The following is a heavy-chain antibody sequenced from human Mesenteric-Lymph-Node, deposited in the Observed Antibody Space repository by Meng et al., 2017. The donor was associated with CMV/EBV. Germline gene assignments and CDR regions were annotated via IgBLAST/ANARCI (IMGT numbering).Heavy chain of an antibody. CDR2: IRYDGSNK. D-gene: IGHD2-2*01. Sequence: GGSLRLSCAASGFTFSSYGMHWVRQAPGKGLEWVAFIRYDGSNKYYADSVKGRFTISRDNSKNTLYVVMNSLRVEDTAVYYCAKDGCSSTSCSPPGGFDMWGQGTMVTVSS. CDR3: AKDGCSSTSCSPPGGFDM. CDR1: GFTFSSYG. V-gene: IGHV3-30*02. J-gene: IGHJ3*02.